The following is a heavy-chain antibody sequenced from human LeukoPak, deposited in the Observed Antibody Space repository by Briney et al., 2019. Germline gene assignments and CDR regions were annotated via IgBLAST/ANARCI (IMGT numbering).Heavy chain of an antibody. V-gene: IGHV3-53*01. J-gene: IGHJ3*02. Sequence: HPARSLRLSCAASGFTVSSRYVSWVRQAPGKGLEWVSVIYSGGITYYADSVKGRFTFSRDNSKNTLYLQMSSLRVDDTAVYYCARDGPGRYSSSWHGGAFDIWGQGTMVTVSS. CDR3: ARDGPGRYSSSWHGGAFDI. D-gene: IGHD6-13*01. CDR1: GFTVSSRY. CDR2: IYSGGIT.